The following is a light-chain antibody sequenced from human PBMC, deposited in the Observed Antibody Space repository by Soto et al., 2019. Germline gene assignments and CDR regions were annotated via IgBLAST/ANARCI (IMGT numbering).Light chain of an antibody. CDR2: LNSDGSH. Sequence: QPVLTQSPSASASLGASVKLTCTLSSGHSNYAIAWYQQQPQQGPRFLMTLNSDGSHSNGDGIPDRFSGSTSGAERYLTISSLQSEDEADYFCQTWDTGIRVFGGGTKLTVL. V-gene: IGLV4-69*01. CDR3: QTWDTGIRV. J-gene: IGLJ3*02. CDR1: SGHSNYA.